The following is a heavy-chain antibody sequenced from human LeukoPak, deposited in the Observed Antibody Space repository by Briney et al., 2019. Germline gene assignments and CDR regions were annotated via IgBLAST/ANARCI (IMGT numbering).Heavy chain of an antibody. D-gene: IGHD6-19*01. J-gene: IGHJ4*02. CDR2: VYYNGTS. CDR1: GEPISSYY. CDR3: ARDGVEQWLVRRDY. Sequence: SSETLSLTCLVSGEPISSYYWSWIRQAPGRGPEYIGNVYYNGTSNYNPSLKSRVTMSVDTSKNQFSLKLSSVTAADTAVYYCARDGVEQWLVRRDYWGQGTLVTVSS. V-gene: IGHV4-59*12.